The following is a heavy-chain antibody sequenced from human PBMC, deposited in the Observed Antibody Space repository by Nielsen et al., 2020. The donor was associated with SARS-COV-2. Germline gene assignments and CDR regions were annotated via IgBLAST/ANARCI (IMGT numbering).Heavy chain of an antibody. D-gene: IGHD3-22*01. J-gene: IGHJ5*02. V-gene: IGHV3-48*04. CDR3: ARRPLRITMIVVVGGNWFDP. CDR1: GFTFSSYS. Sequence: GGSLRLSCAASGFTFSSYSMNWVRQAPGKGLEWVSYISSSSSTIYYADSVKGRFTISRDNAKNSLYLQMNSLRAEDTAVYYCARRPLRITMIVVVGGNWFDPWGQGTLVTVSS. CDR2: ISSSSSTI.